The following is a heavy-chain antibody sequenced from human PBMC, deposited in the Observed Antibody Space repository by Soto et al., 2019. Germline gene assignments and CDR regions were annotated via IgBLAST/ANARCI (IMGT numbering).Heavy chain of an antibody. J-gene: IGHJ2*01. D-gene: IGHD3-22*01. CDR3: AKGGEGITTIAPSLYFDL. Sequence: QVQLVESGGGVVQPGRSLRLSCADSGFTFSSYGMHWVRQAPGKGLEWVAVISYDGSNKYYADSVKGRFTISRDNYKNKLYLQMNSLRGKDTAVYYCAKGGEGITTIAPSLYFDLWSRGTLVT. CDR1: GFTFSSYG. CDR2: ISYDGSNK. V-gene: IGHV3-30*18.